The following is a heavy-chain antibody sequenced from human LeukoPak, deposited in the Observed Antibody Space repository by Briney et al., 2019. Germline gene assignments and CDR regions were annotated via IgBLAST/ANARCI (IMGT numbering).Heavy chain of an antibody. CDR3: ARAPAAAGRFDY. J-gene: IGHJ4*02. D-gene: IGHD6-13*01. V-gene: IGHV4-59*01. Sequence: SETLSLTCTVSGGSISSYYWSWIRQPPGKGLEWIGYIYYSGSTNYNPSLKSRVTISVDTSKNQFSLKLSSVTAADTAVYYCARAPAAAGRFDYWAREPWSPSPQ. CDR2: IYYSGST. CDR1: GGSISSYY.